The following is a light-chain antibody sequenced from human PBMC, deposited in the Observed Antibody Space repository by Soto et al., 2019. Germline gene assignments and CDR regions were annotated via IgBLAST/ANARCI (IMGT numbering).Light chain of an antibody. J-gene: IGKJ2*02. CDR3: QQYNSYCT. CDR2: DAS. CDR1: QSISSW. Sequence: DIQMTQSPSTLSASVGDRVTITCRASQSISSWLAWYQQKPGKAPKLLIYDASSLESGVPSRFSGSGSGTEFTLTISSLQPDDFATYYCQQYNSYCTLGQVTKLEIK. V-gene: IGKV1-5*01.